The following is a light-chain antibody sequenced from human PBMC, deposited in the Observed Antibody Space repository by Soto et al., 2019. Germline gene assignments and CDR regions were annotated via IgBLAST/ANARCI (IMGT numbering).Light chain of an antibody. CDR1: SSDDGGYNY. J-gene: IGLJ2*01. V-gene: IGLV2-8*01. Sequence: QSALTQPPSASGSPGQSVIISCTGTSSDDGGYNYVSWYQQHPGKAPKLMIYEVSKRPSGVPDRFSGSKSGNTASLTVSGLHAEDEADYYCSSSAGSNNLGVFGGGTKLTVL. CDR3: SSSAGSNNLGV. CDR2: EVS.